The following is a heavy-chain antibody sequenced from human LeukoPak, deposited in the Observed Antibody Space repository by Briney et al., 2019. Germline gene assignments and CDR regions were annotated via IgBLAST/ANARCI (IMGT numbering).Heavy chain of an antibody. CDR2: IYSDGST. CDR3: ASHDYGDYGHFDY. Sequence: GGSLRLSCAASGFTVSSNYMSWVRQAPGKGLEWVSVIYSDGSTYYAGSVKGRFTISRDNSKNALYLQMNSLRAEDTAVYYCASHDYGDYGHFDYWGQGTLVTVSS. V-gene: IGHV3-66*04. CDR1: GFTVSSNY. J-gene: IGHJ4*02. D-gene: IGHD4-17*01.